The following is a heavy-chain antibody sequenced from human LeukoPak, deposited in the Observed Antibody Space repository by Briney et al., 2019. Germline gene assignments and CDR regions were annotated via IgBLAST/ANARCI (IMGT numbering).Heavy chain of an antibody. CDR3: ARGGWYYFDY. V-gene: IGHV4-59*01. D-gene: IGHD6-19*01. Sequence: SETLSLTCSVSGGSISSYYWSWIRQPPGRGLEWIGYVYYSGSTNYNPSLNSRVTISVDTSKNQFSPNLTSVTAADTAVYYCARGGWYYFDYCGQGTPVTVSS. CDR2: VYYSGST. CDR1: GGSISSYY. J-gene: IGHJ4*02.